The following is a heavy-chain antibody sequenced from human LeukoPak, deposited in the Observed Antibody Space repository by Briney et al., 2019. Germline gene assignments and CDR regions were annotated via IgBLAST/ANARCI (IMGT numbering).Heavy chain of an antibody. Sequence: SETLSLTCAVDGGSLTGSHWSWIRQSPRKRLEWIGEINDRGDANYNPSLQTRVDISVDMSKNQFSLKVNSVTAADTAVYYCARSEVNSSGYWVILYWGQGTLVTVSS. V-gene: IGHV4-34*01. D-gene: IGHD3-22*01. J-gene: IGHJ4*02. CDR2: INDRGDA. CDR1: GGSLTGSH. CDR3: ARSEVNSSGYWVILY.